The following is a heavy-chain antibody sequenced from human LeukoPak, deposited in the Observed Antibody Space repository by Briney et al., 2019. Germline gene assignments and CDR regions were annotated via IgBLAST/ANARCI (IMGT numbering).Heavy chain of an antibody. CDR1: EFSVGSNY. Sequence: GGSLRLSCAASEFSVGSNYMTWVRQAPGKGLEWVSLIYSGGSTYYADSVKGRFTISRDNSKNTLYLQMNSLRAEDTAVYYCARGPGGYHNTGGQGALVTVSS. CDR2: IYSGGST. D-gene: IGHD5-12*01. J-gene: IGHJ4*02. CDR3: ARGPGGYHNT. V-gene: IGHV3-66*01.